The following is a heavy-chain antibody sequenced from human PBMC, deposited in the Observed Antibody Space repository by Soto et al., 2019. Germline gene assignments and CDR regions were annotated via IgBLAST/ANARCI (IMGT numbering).Heavy chain of an antibody. J-gene: IGHJ4*02. Sequence: GASVKVSCKASGGTFSSYAISWVRQAPGQGLEWMGGIIPIFGTANYAQKFQGRVTITADESTSTAYMELSSLRSEDTAVYYCARDLDSNYYDSSGYSGLDYWGQGTLVTVSS. CDR3: ARDLDSNYYDSSGYSGLDY. V-gene: IGHV1-69*13. CDR1: GGTFSSYA. CDR2: IIPIFGTA. D-gene: IGHD3-22*01.